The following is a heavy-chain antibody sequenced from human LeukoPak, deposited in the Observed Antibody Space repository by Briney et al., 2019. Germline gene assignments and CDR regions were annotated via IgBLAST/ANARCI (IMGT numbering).Heavy chain of an antibody. CDR3: ARINYYDSSGDPGAFDI. V-gene: IGHV1-2*04. CDR2: INPNSGGT. CDR1: GYTFTGYY. D-gene: IGHD3-22*01. J-gene: IGHJ3*02. Sequence: GASVKVSCKASGYTFTGYYMHWVRQAPGQGLEWMGWINPNSGGTNYAQKFQGWVTMTRDTSISTAYMELSRLRSDDTAVYYCARINYYDSSGDPGAFDIWGQGTMVTVSS.